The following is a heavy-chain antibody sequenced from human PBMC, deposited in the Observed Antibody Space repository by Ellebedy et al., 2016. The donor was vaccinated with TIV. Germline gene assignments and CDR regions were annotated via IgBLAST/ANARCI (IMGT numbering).Heavy chain of an antibody. V-gene: IGHV3-74*01. J-gene: IGHJ6*02. CDR2: INSDGSST. Sequence: GESLKISCAASGFTFSSSWMHWVRQAPGKGLVWVSRINSDGSSTSYADSVKGRFTISRDNAKNTLYLQMNSLRAEDTAVYYCARGGSYRGMDVWGQGTTVTVSS. D-gene: IGHD1-26*01. CDR3: ARGGSYRGMDV. CDR1: GFTFSSSW.